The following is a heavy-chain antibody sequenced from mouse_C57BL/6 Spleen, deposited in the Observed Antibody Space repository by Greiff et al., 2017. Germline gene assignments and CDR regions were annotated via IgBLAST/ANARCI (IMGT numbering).Heavy chain of an antibody. CDR2: IRNKANGYTT. CDR1: GFTFTDYY. Sequence: EVKLVESGGGLVQPGGSLSLSCAASGFTFTDYYMSWVRQPPGKALEWLGFIRNKANGYTTEYSASVKGRFTISRDNSQSILYLQMNALRAEDSATYYCARSPDGFPMDYWGQATSVTVSS. CDR3: ARSPDGFPMDY. D-gene: IGHD2-3*01. J-gene: IGHJ4*01. V-gene: IGHV7-3*01.